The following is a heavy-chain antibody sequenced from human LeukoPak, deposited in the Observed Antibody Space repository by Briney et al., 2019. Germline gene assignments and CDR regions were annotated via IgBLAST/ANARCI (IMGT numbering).Heavy chain of an antibody. V-gene: IGHV3-30*01. CDR3: ARDASDSSGRAFDI. Sequence: GGSLRLSCAASGFTFSNSIMHWVRQAPGKGLEWVAVISCEGDNNYYADAVKGRFTISRDNSKNTLYLQMDSLRIEDTAVYYCARDASDSSGRAFDIWGQGTMVTVSS. CDR1: GFTFSNSI. J-gene: IGHJ3*02. CDR2: ISCEGDNN. D-gene: IGHD3-22*01.